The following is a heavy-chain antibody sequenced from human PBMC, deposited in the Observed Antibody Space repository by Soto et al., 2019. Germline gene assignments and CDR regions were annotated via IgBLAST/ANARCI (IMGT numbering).Heavy chain of an antibody. J-gene: IGHJ4*02. CDR1: GYRLSNYW. Sequence: PGESLKISCKGSGYRLSNYWIAWVRQMPGKGLEWMGIVYPADSDTRYSPSFQGQVIISADKSISTAYLQWSSLKASDTGMYYCARLTAGYCSGGSCYEYFFDYWGPGTLVTVSS. D-gene: IGHD2-15*01. CDR2: VYPADSDT. CDR3: ARLTAGYCSGGSCYEYFFDY. V-gene: IGHV5-51*01.